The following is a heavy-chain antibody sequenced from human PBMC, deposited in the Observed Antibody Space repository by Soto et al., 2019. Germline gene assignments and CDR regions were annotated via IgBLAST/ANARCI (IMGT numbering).Heavy chain of an antibody. J-gene: IGHJ4*02. V-gene: IGHV3-11*05. CDR3: ARDNGGTFDY. CDR2: ISTTSST. D-gene: IGHD2-8*01. CDR1: GFTFSDYY. Sequence: QVQLVKSGRGLIKPGGSLRLSCAASGFTFSDYYMAWIRQAPGKGLEWVSYISTTSSTNSADSVKGRFTISRDNAKNSLYLQMNSLRAEDAAVYYCARDNGGTFDYWGQGTLVTVSS.